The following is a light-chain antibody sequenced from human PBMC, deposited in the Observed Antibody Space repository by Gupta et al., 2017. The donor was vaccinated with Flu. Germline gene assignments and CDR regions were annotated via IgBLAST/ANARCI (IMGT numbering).Light chain of an antibody. CDR2: DIF. Sequence: EIVLTQSPDTLSLSPGERATLSCRASQSVKSYLAWYQQKPGQAPKLLIYDIFKRDTGTPARFTGSGSGPDFTLTISSREPEDFAVYYCQERGNWPPMTFGQGTRLEI. CDR1: QSVKSY. J-gene: IGKJ5*01. CDR3: QERGNWPPMT. V-gene: IGKV3-11*01.